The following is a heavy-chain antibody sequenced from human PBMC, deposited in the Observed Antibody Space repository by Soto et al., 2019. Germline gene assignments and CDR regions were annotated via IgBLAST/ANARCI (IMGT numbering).Heavy chain of an antibody. J-gene: IGHJ4*02. V-gene: IGHV3-23*01. CDR2: ISGSGGST. D-gene: IGHD2-2*01. Sequence: ETLSLTCAVYGGSFSGYYWSWIRQAPGKGLEWVSAISGSGGSTYYADSVKGRFTISRDNSKNTLYLQMNSLRAEDTAVYYCAKGPLGYCSSTSCYEGVDYWGQGTLVTVS. CDR3: AKGPLGYCSSTSCYEGVDY. CDR1: GGSFSGYY.